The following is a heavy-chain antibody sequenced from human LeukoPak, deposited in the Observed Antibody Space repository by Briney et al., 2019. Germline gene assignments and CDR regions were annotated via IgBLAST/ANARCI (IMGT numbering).Heavy chain of an antibody. CDR1: GYSIGSGYY. J-gene: IGHJ5*02. CDR2: VYHDGST. D-gene: IGHD6-13*01. Sequence: SETLSLTCSVSGYSIGSGYYWGWIRQSPGKGLEWIGSVYHDGSTYYNPSLKSRVTVSADTSKNQISLSLSSVTATDTAVYYCARDFFGRAAGTGNWFDPWGQGTLDTVSS. CDR3: ARDFFGRAAGTGNWFDP. V-gene: IGHV4-38-2*02.